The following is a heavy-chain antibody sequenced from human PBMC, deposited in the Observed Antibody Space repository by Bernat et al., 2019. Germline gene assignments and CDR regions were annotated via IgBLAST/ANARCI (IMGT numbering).Heavy chain of an antibody. Sequence: EVQLVETGGGLIQPGGSLRLSCAASGFTVSSNYMSWVRQAPGKGLEWVSVIYSGGSTYYAESVKGRFTISRDNSKNTLYLQMNSLRAEDTAVYYCARDFALYGDYVDIWGQGTMVTVSS. CDR1: GFTVSSNY. D-gene: IGHD4-17*01. V-gene: IGHV3-53*02. CDR2: IYSGGST. J-gene: IGHJ3*02. CDR3: ARDFALYGDYVDI.